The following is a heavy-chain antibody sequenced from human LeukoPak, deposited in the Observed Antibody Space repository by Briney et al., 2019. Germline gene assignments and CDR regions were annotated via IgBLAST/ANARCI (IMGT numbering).Heavy chain of an antibody. CDR1: GYTFTSYY. CDR2: INPSGGST. CDR3: ARLLGDATIYDL. V-gene: IGHV1-46*01. J-gene: IGHJ5*02. D-gene: IGHD3-16*01. Sequence: ASVKVSCKASGYTFTSYYMHWVRQAPGQGLEWMGIINPSGGSTNYAQKFQGRVTMTRDTSTSTVYMELSSLRSEDTAVYYCARLLGDATIYDLWGQGTRVTVSS.